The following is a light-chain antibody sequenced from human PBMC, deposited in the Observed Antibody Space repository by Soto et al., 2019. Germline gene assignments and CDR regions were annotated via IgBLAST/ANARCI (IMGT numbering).Light chain of an antibody. CDR1: QSLVHADGNTY. V-gene: IGKV2-24*01. CDR2: NIP. J-gene: IGKJ1*01. Sequence: DIVMTQSPVSSPVTLGQPASISCRPSQSLVHADGNTYLSWLQERPGQPPRLLIHNIPNRVSGVPDRFTGSGAGTEFTLKISRVEVEDVGVYYCLQATQFPWTFGQGTKVDIK. CDR3: LQATQFPWT.